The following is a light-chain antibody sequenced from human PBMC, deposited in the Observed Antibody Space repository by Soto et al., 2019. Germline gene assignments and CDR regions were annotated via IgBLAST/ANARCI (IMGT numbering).Light chain of an antibody. CDR1: SSDVGGYNY. CDR3: CSYAGSYTHYV. Sequence: QSALTQPRSVSGSPGQSITDSCTGTSSDVGGYNYVSWYRQHPGKAPKLMIYDVSKRPSGVPDRFSGSKSGNTASLTISGLQAEDEADYYCCSYAGSYTHYVFGTVTKLTVL. J-gene: IGLJ1*01. V-gene: IGLV2-11*01. CDR2: DVS.